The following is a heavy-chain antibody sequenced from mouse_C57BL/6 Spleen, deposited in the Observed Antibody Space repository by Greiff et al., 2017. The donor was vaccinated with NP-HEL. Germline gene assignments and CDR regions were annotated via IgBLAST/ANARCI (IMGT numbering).Heavy chain of an antibody. CDR2: IDPSDSET. D-gene: IGHD2-5*01. Sequence: QVQLQQPGAELVRPGSSVKLSCKASGYTLTSYWMHWVKQRPIQGLEWIGNIDPSDSETHYNQKFKDKATLTVDKSSSTAYMQLSSLTSEDSAVYYCARSYYSNYSYYFDYWGQGTTLTVSS. J-gene: IGHJ2*01. CDR3: ARSYYSNYSYYFDY. V-gene: IGHV1-52*01. CDR1: GYTLTSYW.